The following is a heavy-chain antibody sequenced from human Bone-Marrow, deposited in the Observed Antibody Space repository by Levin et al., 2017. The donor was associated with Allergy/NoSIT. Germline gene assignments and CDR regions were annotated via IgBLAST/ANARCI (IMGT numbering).Heavy chain of an antibody. V-gene: IGHV4-31*03. Sequence: SQTLSLTCTVSGASIRSGAYYWSWVRQPPGQGLEWIGYIYYNGSTYFNPSLKSRVSISVDTSKNQFSLKLSSVTAADTAHYDCARVLAGFDGSAMAYDYWGRGSLVTVSS. CDR1: GASIRSGAYY. D-gene: IGHD3-10*01. CDR3: ARVLAGFDGSAMAYDY. J-gene: IGHJ4*02. CDR2: IYYNGST.